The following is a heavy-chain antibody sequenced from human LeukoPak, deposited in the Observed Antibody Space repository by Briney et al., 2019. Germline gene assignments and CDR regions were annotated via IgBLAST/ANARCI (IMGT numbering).Heavy chain of an antibody. J-gene: IGHJ4*02. CDR1: GFTVSSNY. V-gene: IGHV3-66*02. CDR3: ARDYPDDSSGYHRGY. Sequence: GGSLRLSCAASGFTVSSNYMSWVRQAPGKGLEWVSVIYSGGSTYYADSVKGRFTISRDNSKNTLYLQMNSLRAEDTAVYYCARDYPDDSSGYHRGYWGQGTLVTVSS. CDR2: IYSGGST. D-gene: IGHD3-22*01.